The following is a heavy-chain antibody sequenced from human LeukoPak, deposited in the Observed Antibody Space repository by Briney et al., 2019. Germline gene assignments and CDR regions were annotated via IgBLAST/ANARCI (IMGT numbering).Heavy chain of an antibody. CDR2: ISSSSSYI. CDR1: GFTFSSYS. V-gene: IGHV3-21*01. J-gene: IGHJ4*02. D-gene: IGHD2-15*01. Sequence: GGSLRLSCAAFGFTFSSYSMNWVRQAPGKGLEWVSSISSSSSYIYYADSVKGRFTISRDNAKNSLYLQMNSLRAEDTAVYYFSRDRGPYGSGGSCLRSFDYGGQEPLVTVPS. CDR3: SRDRGPYGSGGSCLRSFDY.